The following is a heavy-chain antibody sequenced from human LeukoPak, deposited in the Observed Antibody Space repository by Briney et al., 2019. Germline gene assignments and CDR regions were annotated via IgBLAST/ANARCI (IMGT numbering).Heavy chain of an antibody. J-gene: IGHJ6*02. CDR2: INPSGGST. Sequence: ASVKVSCKASGYTFTNYYVHWVRQAPGQGLEWMGIINPSGGSTSYAQKFQGRVTMTRDTSTSTVYMELSSLRSGDTAVYYCARVLTIPYGMDVWGQGTTVTVSS. D-gene: IGHD2/OR15-2a*01. V-gene: IGHV1-46*01. CDR1: GYTFTNYY. CDR3: ARVLTIPYGMDV.